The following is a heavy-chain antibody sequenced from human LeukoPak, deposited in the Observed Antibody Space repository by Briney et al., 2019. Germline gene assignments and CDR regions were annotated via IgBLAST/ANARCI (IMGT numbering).Heavy chain of an antibody. V-gene: IGHV4-39*01. CDR2: IYYSGST. CDR1: GGSISSSSYY. Sequence: PSETLSLTCTVSGGSISSSSYYWGWIRQPPGKGLEWIGSIYYSGSTYYNPSLKSRVTISVDTSKNQFSLKLSSVTAADTAVYYCARHHLDSSIDHWGQGTLVTVSS. D-gene: IGHD3/OR15-3a*01. CDR3: ARHHLDSSIDH. J-gene: IGHJ4*02.